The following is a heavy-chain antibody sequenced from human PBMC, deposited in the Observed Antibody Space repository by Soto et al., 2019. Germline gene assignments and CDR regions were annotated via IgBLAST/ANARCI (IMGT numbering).Heavy chain of an antibody. D-gene: IGHD3-10*01. V-gene: IGHV1-46*01. CDR1: VYTLPSYY. CDR2: INPSGGST. Sequence: ASVKVSCKASVYTLPSYYMHWVRQAPGQGFEWLGIINPSGGSTIYAQRFQGRVTMTRDTSTSTVYMELSSLRSEDTAVYYCARDRHPMVRGVKVNWFDPWGQGTMVTV. J-gene: IGHJ5*02. CDR3: ARDRHPMVRGVKVNWFDP.